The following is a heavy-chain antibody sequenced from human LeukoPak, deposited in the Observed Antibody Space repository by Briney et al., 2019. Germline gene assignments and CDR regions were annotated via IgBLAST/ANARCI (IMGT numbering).Heavy chain of an antibody. CDR2: INPSGGST. CDR1: GYTFTSYY. D-gene: IGHD4-17*01. J-gene: IGHJ5*02. CDR3: ARKNIKGVTTLQNINWFDP. Sequence: GASVKVSCKASGYTFTSYYMHWVRQAPGQGLEWMGIINPSGGSTSYAQKFQGRVTMTRDTSTSTVYMELSSLRSEDTAVYYCARKNIKGVTTLQNINWFDPWGQGTLVTVSS. V-gene: IGHV1-46*01.